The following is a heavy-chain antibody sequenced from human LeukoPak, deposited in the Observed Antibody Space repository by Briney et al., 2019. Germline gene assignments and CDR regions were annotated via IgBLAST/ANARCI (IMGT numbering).Heavy chain of an antibody. V-gene: IGHV3-7*01. CDR1: GFTFSSYW. Sequence: HPGGSLRLSCAASGFTFSSYWMSWVRQAPGKGLEWVANIKQDGSEKYFVDSVKGRFTISRDNAKNSLYLQMNSLRVEDTAVYYCARDNYRWKNWFDPWGQGTLVTVSS. CDR3: ARDNYRWKNWFDP. J-gene: IGHJ5*02. CDR2: IKQDGSEK. D-gene: IGHD3-16*02.